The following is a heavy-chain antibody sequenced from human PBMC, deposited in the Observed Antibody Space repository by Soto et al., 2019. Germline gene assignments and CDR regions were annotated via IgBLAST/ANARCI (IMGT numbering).Heavy chain of an antibody. CDR3: ARVMRAYDILTGYAEHGMDV. V-gene: IGHV1-69*13. D-gene: IGHD3-9*01. CDR1: GGTFSSYA. CDR2: IIPIFGTA. Sequence: SVKVSCKASGGTFSSYAISWVRQAPGQGLEWMGGIIPIFGTANYAQKFQGRVTITADESTSTAYMELSSLRSEDTAVYYCARVMRAYDILTGYAEHGMDVWGQGTTVTVSS. J-gene: IGHJ6*02.